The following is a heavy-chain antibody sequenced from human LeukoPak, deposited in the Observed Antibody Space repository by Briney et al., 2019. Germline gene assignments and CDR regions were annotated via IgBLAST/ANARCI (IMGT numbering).Heavy chain of an antibody. D-gene: IGHD3-22*01. J-gene: IGHJ4*02. Sequence: SETLSLTCTASGGSISSYYRSWIRQPAGKGLEWIGRIYSSGSTNYDPSLKSRVTMSVDTSKNQFSLKLSSVTAADTAVYYCARSKAYYDSSGYANDCWGQGTLVTVSS. CDR3: ARSKAYYDSSGYANDC. V-gene: IGHV4-4*07. CDR1: GGSISSYY. CDR2: IYSSGST.